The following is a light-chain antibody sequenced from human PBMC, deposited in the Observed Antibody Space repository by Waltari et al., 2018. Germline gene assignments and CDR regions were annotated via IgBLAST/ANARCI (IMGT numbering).Light chain of an antibody. V-gene: IGLV1-51*02. CDR3: GTWDSSLSAGV. CDR1: SSNLGNNY. CDR2: ENN. Sequence: QSVLTQPPSVSAAPGQKVTISCPGSSSNLGNNYVSWYQQLPGTAPKLLIYENNKRPSGIPDRFSGSKSGTSATLGITGLQTGDEADYYCGTWDSSLSAGVFGTGTKVTVL. J-gene: IGLJ1*01.